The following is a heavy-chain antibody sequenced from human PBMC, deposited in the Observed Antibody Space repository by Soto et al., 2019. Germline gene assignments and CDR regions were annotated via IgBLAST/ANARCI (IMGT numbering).Heavy chain of an antibody. CDR3: ARGFFVGYYYYYGMDV. J-gene: IGHJ6*02. D-gene: IGHD2-21*01. CDR2: INHSGST. V-gene: IGHV4-34*01. CDR1: GGSFSVYY. Sequence: SETLSLTCAVYGGSFSVYYWSWIRQPPGKGLEWIGEINHSGSTNYNPSLKSRVTISVDTSKNQFSLKLSSVTAADTAVYYCARGFFVGYYYYYGMDVWGQGTTVTVSS.